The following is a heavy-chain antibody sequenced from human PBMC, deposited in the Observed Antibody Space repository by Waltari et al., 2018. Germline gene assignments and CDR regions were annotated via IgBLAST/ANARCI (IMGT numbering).Heavy chain of an antibody. Sequence: EVQLLESGGGLAQPGGSLRLSCAASGFTFSSYAMSWVRQAPGKGLELVSSISASGGNTYYADSVKGRFTISRDNMKNTINLQMNSLRAEDTAVYFCAKGDTGRSAPSDYWGQGTLVTVSS. J-gene: IGHJ4*02. V-gene: IGHV3-23*01. CDR1: GFTFSSYA. CDR3: AKGDTGRSAPSDY. D-gene: IGHD5-18*01. CDR2: ISASGGNT.